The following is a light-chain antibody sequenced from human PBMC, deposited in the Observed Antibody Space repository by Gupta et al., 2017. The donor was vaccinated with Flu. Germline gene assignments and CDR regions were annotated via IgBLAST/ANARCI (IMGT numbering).Light chain of an antibody. CDR3: QQYNNWPVT. J-gene: IGKJ1*01. CDR1: QSVGGN. V-gene: IGKV3-15*01. Sequence: EIVMTQSPATLSVSPGERATLSCRTSQSVGGNLAWYQQRPGQAPRLLIYGTSTRATGIPARFSGSASGTDFTLTISSLQSEDLAIYYCQQYNNWPVTFGQGTKVDIK. CDR2: GTS.